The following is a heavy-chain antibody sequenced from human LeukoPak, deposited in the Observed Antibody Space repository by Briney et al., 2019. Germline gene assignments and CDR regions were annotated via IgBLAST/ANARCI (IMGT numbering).Heavy chain of an antibody. J-gene: IGHJ1*01. CDR1: GYTFTSYY. CDR3: AREQYYYDSSGYYTECAYFQH. Sequence: ASVKVSCKASGYTFTSYYMHWVRQAPGQGLEWMGIINPSGGSTSYAQTFQGRVTMTRDTSTSTVYMQLSSLISEDTAVYYCAREQYYYDSSGYYTECAYFQHWGQGTLVTVSS. D-gene: IGHD3-22*01. V-gene: IGHV1-46*01. CDR2: INPSGGST.